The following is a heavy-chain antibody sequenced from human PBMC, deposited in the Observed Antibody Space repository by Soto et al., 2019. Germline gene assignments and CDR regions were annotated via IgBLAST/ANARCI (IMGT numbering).Heavy chain of an antibody. CDR2: IHSSGAT. CDR3: ARDYCGGDCSDYYYFGMDV. CDR1: VASITTYGYY. D-gene: IGHD2-21*02. V-gene: IGHV4-31*02. Sequence: PSETLSLTWTVSVASITTYGYYWSWIRQNPGKGLEWIGYIHSSGATSHNPSLKSRVTISVDTSKNQFSLKLSSVTAADTAVYYCARDYCGGDCSDYYYFGMDVWGQGTTVTVSS. J-gene: IGHJ6*02.